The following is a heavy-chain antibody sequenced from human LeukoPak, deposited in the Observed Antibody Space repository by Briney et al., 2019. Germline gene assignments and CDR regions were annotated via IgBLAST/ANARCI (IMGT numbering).Heavy chain of an antibody. Sequence: GGSLRLSCAASGYTFSSHGLTWVRQAPGKGLEWVSTINGAGDNTYYAETVKGRFTISRDNFQNTVYLQLGSLRVEDTAVYYCGKTTVGYSSGRYPGWPVDYWGQGALVTVSS. V-gene: IGHV3-23*01. CDR1: GYTFSSHG. D-gene: IGHD2-15*01. J-gene: IGHJ4*02. CDR2: INGAGDNT. CDR3: GKTTVGYSSGRYPGWPVDY.